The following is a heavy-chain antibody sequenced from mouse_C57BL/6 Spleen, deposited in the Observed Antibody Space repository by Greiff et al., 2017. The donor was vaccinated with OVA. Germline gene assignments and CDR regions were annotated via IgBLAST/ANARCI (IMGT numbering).Heavy chain of an antibody. CDR2: IYPGDGDT. CDR1: GYAFSSSW. V-gene: IGHV1-82*01. Sequence: QVQLKQSGPELVKPGASVKISCKASGYAFSSSWMNWVKQRPGKGLEWIGRIYPGDGDTNYNGKFKGKATLTADKSSSTAYMQLSSLTSEDSAVYFCARGNWDVRYFDVWGTGTTVTVSS. J-gene: IGHJ1*03. CDR3: ARGNWDVRYFDV. D-gene: IGHD4-1*01.